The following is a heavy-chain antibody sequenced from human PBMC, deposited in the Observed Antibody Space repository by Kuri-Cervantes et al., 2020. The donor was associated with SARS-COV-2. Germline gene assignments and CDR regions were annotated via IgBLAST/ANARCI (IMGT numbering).Heavy chain of an antibody. Sequence: GESLKISCAASGFTFSSYGMHWVRQAPGKGLVWVSRINPDGSYTNNADSVKGRFTLSRDNAKNMLLLQMNSLRAEDTAVYYCVRDGDHWNFDYWGQGTLVTVSS. V-gene: IGHV3-74*01. J-gene: IGHJ4*02. CDR3: VRDGDHWNFDY. CDR1: GFTFSSYG. D-gene: IGHD1-1*01. CDR2: INPDGSYT.